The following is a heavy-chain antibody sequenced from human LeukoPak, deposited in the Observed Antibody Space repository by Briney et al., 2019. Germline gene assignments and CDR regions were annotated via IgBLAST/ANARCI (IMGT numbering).Heavy chain of an antibody. D-gene: IGHD2-15*01. CDR2: IYYTGRT. CDR3: AKMTIHGGSVL. V-gene: IGHV4-59*01. CDR1: GGPISVDY. Sequence: PSETLSLTCIVSGGPISVDYWNWIRQAPGKGLEWIGYIYYTGRTKYNPSLASRLTISIDTSKSQFSLRLTSVTAADTAVYYCAKMTIHGGSVLWGQGSLVTVSS. J-gene: IGHJ4*02.